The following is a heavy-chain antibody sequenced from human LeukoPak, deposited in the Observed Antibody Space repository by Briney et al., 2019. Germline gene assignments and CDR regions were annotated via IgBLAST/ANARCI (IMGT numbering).Heavy chain of an antibody. Sequence: GGSLRLSCAASGFTFDDYAMHCVRQAPGKGLEWVSVITGSGGDTFYTDSVKGRFTISRDNSKNTLHLQTNSLRAEDTAIYYCAKRDSSGSYYFDYWGQGTLVTVSS. V-gene: IGHV3-23*01. D-gene: IGHD3-22*01. CDR3: AKRDSSGSYYFDY. CDR1: GFTFDDYA. CDR2: ITGSGGDT. J-gene: IGHJ4*02.